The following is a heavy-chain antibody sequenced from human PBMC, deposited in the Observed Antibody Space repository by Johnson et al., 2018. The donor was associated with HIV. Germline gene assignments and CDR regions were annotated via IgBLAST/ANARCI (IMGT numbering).Heavy chain of an antibody. V-gene: IGHV3-13*01. CDR1: GFTFSSYD. J-gene: IGHJ3*02. CDR2: IGTAGDT. CDR3: ALTDYGDYPQRVPDAFDI. D-gene: IGHD4-17*01. Sequence: EVQLVESGGGLVQPGGSLRLSCAASGFTFSSYDMHWVRQATGKGLEWVSAIGTAGDTYYPGSVKGRFTISRDNSKNTLYLQMNSLRAEDTAVYYCALTDYGDYPQRVPDAFDIWGQGTMVIVSA.